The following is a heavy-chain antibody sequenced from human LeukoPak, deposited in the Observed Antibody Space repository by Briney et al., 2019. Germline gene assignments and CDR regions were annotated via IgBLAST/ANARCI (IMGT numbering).Heavy chain of an antibody. J-gene: IGHJ2*01. CDR1: GGSISRYY. CDR3: ARDKGPYWYFDL. CDR2: IYNSGST. Sequence: SETLSHTCTVSGGSISRYYWNWIRPPPGKGVEWVGNIYNSGSTDYNPSLKSRVTDYNPSLKSRVTISVDTSKNQISLKLSSVTAADTAVYYCARDKGPYWYFDLWGRGTLVTVSS. V-gene: IGHV4-59*01.